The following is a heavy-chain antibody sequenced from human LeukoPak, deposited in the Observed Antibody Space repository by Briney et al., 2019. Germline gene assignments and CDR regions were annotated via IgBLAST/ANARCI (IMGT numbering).Heavy chain of an antibody. J-gene: IGHJ6*02. CDR1: GYTLASHD. V-gene: IGHV1-8*01. D-gene: IGHD1-14*01. CDR2: MNPNNGNT. CDR3: ARGQRFRNSQLNYNYYYVMDV. Sequence: GASVKVSCRASGYTLASHDINWVRQAPGQGLEWMGWMNPNNGNTGYAEQFQGRVTMTTNTSINTAHMELSNLRSDDTAVYFCARGQRFRNSQLNYNYYYVMDVWGQGTSVTVSS.